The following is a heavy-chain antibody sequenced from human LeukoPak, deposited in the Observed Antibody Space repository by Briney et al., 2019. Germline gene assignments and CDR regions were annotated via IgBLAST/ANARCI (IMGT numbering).Heavy chain of an antibody. D-gene: IGHD2-15*01. CDR2: ISSSSSYI. V-gene: IGHV3-21*01. CDR1: GFTFSSYS. J-gene: IGHJ4*02. Sequence: GGSLRLSCAASGFTFSSYSMNWVRQAPGKGLEWVSSISSSSSYIYYADSVKGRFTISRDNAKNSLYLQMNSLRAEDTAVYYCATDSGPVTNYLDYWGQGTLVAVSS. CDR3: ATDSGPVTNYLDY.